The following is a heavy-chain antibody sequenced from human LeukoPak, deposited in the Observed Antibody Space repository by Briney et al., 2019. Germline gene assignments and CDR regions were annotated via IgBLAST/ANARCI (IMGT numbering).Heavy chain of an antibody. D-gene: IGHD2-2*01. CDR1: GGTLSSYA. Sequence: ASVKVSCKASGGTLSSYAISWVRQAPGQGLEWMGRIIPIFGTANYAQKFQGRVTITTDESTSTAYMELSSLRSEDTAVYYCARDSADIVVAPAAMRRFDYWGQGTLVTVSS. CDR3: ARDSADIVVAPAAMRRFDY. J-gene: IGHJ4*02. CDR2: IIPIFGTA. V-gene: IGHV1-69*05.